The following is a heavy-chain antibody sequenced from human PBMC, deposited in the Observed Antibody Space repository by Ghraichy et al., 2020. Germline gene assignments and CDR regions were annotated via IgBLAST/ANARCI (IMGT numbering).Heavy chain of an antibody. CDR1: GGSVSSGYFF. CDR3: ARVGYYSSGTYALDY. J-gene: IGHJ4*02. Sequence: SETLSLTCTVSGGSVSSGYFFWSLIRQPPGKGLDWIGYIFYNGNTNYNPSLKSGVTISVDTSKNQFSLKLNSVTPADTAVYYCARVGYYSSGTYALDYWGQGSLVTVSS. D-gene: IGHD3-10*01. V-gene: IGHV4-61*01. CDR2: IFYNGNT.